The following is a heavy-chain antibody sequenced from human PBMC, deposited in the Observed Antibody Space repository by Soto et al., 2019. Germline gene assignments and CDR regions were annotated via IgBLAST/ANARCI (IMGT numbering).Heavy chain of an antibody. V-gene: IGHV1-69*06. CDR3: TRGHCGGDCYALDY. D-gene: IGHD2-21*02. J-gene: IGHJ4*02. CDR2: TIPMLGTP. CDR1: GGPFSNYL. Sequence: QVQLVQSGAEVKKPGSSVKVSCKASGGPFSNYLISWVRQAPGQGLEWMGGTIPMLGTPNYAQKFQGRVTITADKSTTTVYLELSSLRSEDTAVYYCTRGHCGGDCYALDYWGQGTLVTVSS.